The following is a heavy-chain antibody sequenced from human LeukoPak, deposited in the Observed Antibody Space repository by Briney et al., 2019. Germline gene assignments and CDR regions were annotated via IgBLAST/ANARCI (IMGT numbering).Heavy chain of an antibody. Sequence: SETLSLTCTVSGGSISSYYWSWIRQPPGTGLEWIGYIYYSGSTNYNPSLKSRVTISVDTSKNQFSLKLSSVTAADTAVYYCARGPPNYDFWSGYSTHYYYYMDVWGKGTTVTVSS. D-gene: IGHD3-3*01. CDR3: ARGPPNYDFWSGYSTHYYYYMDV. J-gene: IGHJ6*03. CDR2: IYYSGST. V-gene: IGHV4-59*01. CDR1: GGSISSYY.